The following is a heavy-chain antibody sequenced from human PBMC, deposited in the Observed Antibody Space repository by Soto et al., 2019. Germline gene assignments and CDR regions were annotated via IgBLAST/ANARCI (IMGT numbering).Heavy chain of an antibody. CDR3: ARYCISTSCYYYYAMDV. D-gene: IGHD2-2*01. V-gene: IGHV4-39*01. Sequence: QLQLQESGPGLVKPSETLSLTCTVSGGSISSPTYYWGWIRQPPGKGLEWIGSIYYRGSTYYNPSLKSRVTIPVDTSKNPFSLKLSSVTAAETAVYYCARYCISTSCYYYYAMDVWGQGTTVTVSS. J-gene: IGHJ6*02. CDR1: GGSISSPTYY. CDR2: IYYRGST.